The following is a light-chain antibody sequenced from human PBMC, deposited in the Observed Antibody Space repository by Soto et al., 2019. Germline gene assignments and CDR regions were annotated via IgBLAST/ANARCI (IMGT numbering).Light chain of an antibody. V-gene: IGKV3-20*01. CDR1: QSVGTKY. CDR2: DAS. CDR3: HQYAYSPLT. Sequence: DIVLTQSPGTLSLSPGEGATLSCRPSQSVGTKYISWYQQKSGQAPRLLIYDASRRATGIPDRFSGSASGTDFTLTISRLEPEDFAVYYCHQYAYSPLTFGGGTKVEIK. J-gene: IGKJ4*01.